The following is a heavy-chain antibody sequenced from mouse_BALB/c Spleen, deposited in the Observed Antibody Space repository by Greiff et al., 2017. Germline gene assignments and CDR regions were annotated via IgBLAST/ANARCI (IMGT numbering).Heavy chain of an antibody. CDR2: IDPENGDT. CDR3: NARDY. J-gene: IGHJ4*01. CDR1: GFNIKDYY. Sequence: VQLQQSGAELVRSGASVKLSCTASGFNIKDYYMHWVKQRPEQGLEWIGWIDPENGDTEYAPKFQGKATMTADTSSNTAYLQLSSLTSEDTAVYYWNARDYWGQGTSVTVSS. V-gene: IGHV14-4*02.